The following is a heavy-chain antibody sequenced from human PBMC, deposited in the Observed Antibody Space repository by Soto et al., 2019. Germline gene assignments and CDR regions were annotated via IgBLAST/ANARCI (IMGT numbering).Heavy chain of an antibody. CDR2: ITGSGDST. J-gene: IGHJ4*02. CDR1: GFTFSSHA. Sequence: EVQLLESGGGLVQPGGSLRLSCAVSGFTFSSHAMSWVRQAPGKGLECVSSITGSGDSTYYADSVKGRFTISRDKSKSTLYLQMNSLRAEDTAVYYRAKDPQFSGWLSAQTFDYWGQGTQVTVSS. CDR3: AKDPQFSGWLSAQTFDY. V-gene: IGHV3-23*01. D-gene: IGHD6-19*01.